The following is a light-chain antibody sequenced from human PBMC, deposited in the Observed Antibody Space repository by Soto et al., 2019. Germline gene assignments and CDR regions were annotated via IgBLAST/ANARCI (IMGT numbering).Light chain of an antibody. V-gene: IGLV1-51*02. Sequence: QAVVTQPPSVSAAPGQKVTISCSGSSSNIGDFYVSWYQQSPGTAPRLLIYQNNKRPSGIPDRFSGSKSGTSATLGITGLQTGDEADYYCGTWDSSLNAWVFGGGTKLTVL. CDR1: SSNIGDFY. CDR2: QNN. CDR3: GTWDSSLNAWV. J-gene: IGLJ3*02.